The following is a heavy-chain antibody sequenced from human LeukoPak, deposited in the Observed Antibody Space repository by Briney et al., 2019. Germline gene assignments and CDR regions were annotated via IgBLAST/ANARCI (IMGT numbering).Heavy chain of an antibody. J-gene: IGHJ4*02. CDR2: IHSSGST. D-gene: IGHD3-16*02. Sequence: SETLSLTCTVSGGSISRGGSYWSWIRQHPGKGLEWIGYIHSSGSTYYNPSLKSRVTMSVDTSKNQFSLKLSSVTAADTAVYYCARDHRYTNTWHLDYWGQGTLVTVSS. V-gene: IGHV4-31*03. CDR1: GGSISRGGSY. CDR3: ARDHRYTNTWHLDY.